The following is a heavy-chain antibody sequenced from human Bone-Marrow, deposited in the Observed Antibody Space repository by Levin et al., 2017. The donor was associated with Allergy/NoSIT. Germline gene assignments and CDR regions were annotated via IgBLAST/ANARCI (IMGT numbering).Heavy chain of an antibody. J-gene: IGHJ4*02. D-gene: IGHD5-18*01. CDR2: ISSTSSST. V-gene: IGHV3-11*05. CDR3: ARESSYGFGY. Sequence: RSGGSLRLSCAASGFTFSDYYMNWIRQAPGKGLEWVSYISSTSSSTNYADSVKGRFTISRDNAKNSLYLQMNSLRAEDTAVYYCARESSYGFGYWGQGTLVTVSS. CDR1: GFTFSDYY.